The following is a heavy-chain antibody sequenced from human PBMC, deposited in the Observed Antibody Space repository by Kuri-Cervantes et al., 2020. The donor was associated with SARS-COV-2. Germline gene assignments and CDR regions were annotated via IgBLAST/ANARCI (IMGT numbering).Heavy chain of an antibody. CDR3: ARIPGYSSGWLAFDI. D-gene: IGHD6-19*01. CDR1: GFTFSSYA. V-gene: IGHV3-23*01. J-gene: IGHJ3*02. Sequence: GGSLRLSCAASGFTFSSYAMNWVRQAPGKGLEWVSVIGGSGVRTNYADSVKGRFTISRDNAKNSLYLQMNSLRAEDTAVYYCARIPGYSSGWLAFDIWGQGTMVTVSS. CDR2: IGGSGVRT.